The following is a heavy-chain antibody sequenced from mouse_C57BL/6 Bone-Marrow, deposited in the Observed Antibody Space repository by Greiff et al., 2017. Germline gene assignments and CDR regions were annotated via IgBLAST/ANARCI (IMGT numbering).Heavy chain of an antibody. D-gene: IGHD1-1*01. CDR2: IDPSDSYT. Sequence: QVQLQQSGAELVKPGASVKLSCKASGYTFTSYWMQWVKQRPGQGLEWIGEIDPSDSYTKYTQKFKGKATLTVDTSSSTAYMQLSSLTSEDSSVYYCARHYCSGFDVWGTGTAVTVSS. J-gene: IGHJ1*03. V-gene: IGHV1-50*01. CDR1: GYTFTSYW. CDR3: ARHYCSGFDV.